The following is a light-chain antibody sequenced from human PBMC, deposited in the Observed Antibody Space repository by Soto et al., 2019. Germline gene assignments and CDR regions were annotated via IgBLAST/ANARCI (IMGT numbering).Light chain of an antibody. Sequence: QSALTQPASVSGSPGQSITISCTGTSSDVGGYNYVSWYQQHPGKAPKLIIYEVSNRPTGVSNRFYGSKSGHTASLTISGLQSEDEADYFCTSYTSSSTLEVFGTGTKVTVL. V-gene: IGLV2-14*01. CDR2: EVS. CDR1: SSDVGGYNY. J-gene: IGLJ1*01. CDR3: TSYTSSSTLEV.